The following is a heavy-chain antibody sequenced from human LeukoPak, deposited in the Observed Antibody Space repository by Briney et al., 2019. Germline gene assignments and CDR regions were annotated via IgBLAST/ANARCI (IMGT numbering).Heavy chain of an antibody. J-gene: IGHJ4*02. Sequence: GGSLRLSCAASGFTFSSHSMNWVRQAPGKGLEWVSSISSSSSYIYYADSVKGRFTISRDNAKNSLYLQMNSLRAEDTAVYYCARDWSPQYYDSSGYLVADDYWGQGTLVTVSS. V-gene: IGHV3-21*01. CDR2: ISSSSSYI. CDR1: GFTFSSHS. D-gene: IGHD3-22*01. CDR3: ARDWSPQYYDSSGYLVADDY.